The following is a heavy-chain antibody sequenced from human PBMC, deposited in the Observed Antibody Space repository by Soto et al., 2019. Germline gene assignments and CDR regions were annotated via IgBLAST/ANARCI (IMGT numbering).Heavy chain of an antibody. CDR2: ISAYNGNT. J-gene: IGHJ5*02. D-gene: IGHD3-3*01. CDR1: GYTFTNYG. Sequence: QVQLLQSAAEEKKPGASVKVSCKASGYTFTNYGFSWVRQAPGQGLEWMGWISAYNGNTNYAQKLQGRVTMTTDTSTSTAYMELRSLRSDDTAVYYCARDRRGWSGYYGWFDPWGQGTLVIVSS. V-gene: IGHV1-18*01. CDR3: ARDRRGWSGYYGWFDP.